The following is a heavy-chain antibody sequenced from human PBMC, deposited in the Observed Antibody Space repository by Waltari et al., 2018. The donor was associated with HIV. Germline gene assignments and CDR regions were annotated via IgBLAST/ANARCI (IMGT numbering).Heavy chain of an antibody. D-gene: IGHD2-8*01. CDR3: ARAEVPNGVCCVCDY. Sequence: QVQLVQSGAEVKKPGSSVKVSCKASGGTFSSYAISWVRQAPGQGLEWMGRSIPILGIANYAQKFQGRVTITADKSTSTAYMELSSLRSEDTAVYYCARAEVPNGVCCVCDYWGQGTLVTVSS. CDR1: GGTFSSYA. J-gene: IGHJ4*02. CDR2: SIPILGIA. V-gene: IGHV1-69*04.